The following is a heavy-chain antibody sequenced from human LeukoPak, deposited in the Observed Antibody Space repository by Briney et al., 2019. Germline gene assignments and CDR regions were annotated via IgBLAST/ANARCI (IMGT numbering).Heavy chain of an antibody. J-gene: IGHJ4*02. CDR1: GFTFSSYS. D-gene: IGHD2-2*01. Sequence: GESLKISCAASGFTFSSYSMNWVRQAPGKGLEWVSSISSSSSYIYYADSVKGRFTISRDNAKNSLYLQMNSLRAEDTAVYYCARSGSRAHFIVVVPAANYDYWGQGTLVTVSS. V-gene: IGHV3-21*01. CDR2: ISSSSSYI. CDR3: ARSGSRAHFIVVVPAANYDY.